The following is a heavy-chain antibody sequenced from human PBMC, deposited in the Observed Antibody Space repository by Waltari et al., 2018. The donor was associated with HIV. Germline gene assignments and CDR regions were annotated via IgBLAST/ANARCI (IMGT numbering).Heavy chain of an antibody. V-gene: IGHV4-59*11. CDR2: IYYTGST. J-gene: IGHJ5*02. D-gene: IGHD6-19*01. CDR1: GGSINSHY. CDR3: ARGGALAVTLDP. Sequence: QVQLQESGPGLVKPSETLSPTSTVSGGSINSHYWSWIRQPPWKGLEWIGYIYYTGSTNYIPSLESRVTISVDTSRTQFSLKLSSVTAADTAVYYCARGGALAVTLDPWGQGTLVTVSS.